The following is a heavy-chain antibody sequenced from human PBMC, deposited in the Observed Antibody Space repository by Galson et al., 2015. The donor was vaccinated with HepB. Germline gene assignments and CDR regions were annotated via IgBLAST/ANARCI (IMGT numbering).Heavy chain of an antibody. J-gene: IGHJ5*02. CDR1: GFTFSSYR. Sequence: SLRLSCAASGFTFSSYRMHWVRQAPGKGLVWVSRINSDGSSTSYADSVKGRFTISRDNAKNTLYLQMNSLRAEDTAVYYCARDAKITMIPGAFNWFDPWGQGTLVTVSS. CDR3: ARDAKITMIPGAFNWFDP. V-gene: IGHV3-74*01. CDR2: INSDGSST. D-gene: IGHD3-22*01.